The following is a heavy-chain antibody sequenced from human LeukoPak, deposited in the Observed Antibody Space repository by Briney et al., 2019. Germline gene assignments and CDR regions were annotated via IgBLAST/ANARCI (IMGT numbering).Heavy chain of an antibody. D-gene: IGHD6-19*01. CDR3: AKSDCDTIGCKLLDY. Sequence: GESLRLSCAASGFTFSTYSMNLVRQPPGKGLEWVSAINSGGDSTAYADFVRGRFTISRDNSKNTLSLQLNTLGADDTAIYYCAKSDCDTIGCKLLDYWGQGTLVTVSS. V-gene: IGHV3-23*01. CDR1: GFTFSTYS. J-gene: IGHJ4*02. CDR2: INSGGDST.